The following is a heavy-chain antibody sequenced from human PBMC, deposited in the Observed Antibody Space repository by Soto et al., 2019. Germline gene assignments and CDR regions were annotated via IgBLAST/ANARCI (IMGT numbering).Heavy chain of an antibody. CDR1: GGSISSYY. CDR2: IYHSGST. J-gene: IGHJ6*02. CDR3: ARVDYGVYYYYGMDV. V-gene: IGHV4-4*02. D-gene: IGHD4-17*01. Sequence: SETLSLTCTVSGGSISSYYWSWVRQPPGKGLEWIGEIYHSGSTNYNPSLKSRVTISVDKSKNQFSLKLSSVTAADTALYYCARVDYGVYYYYGMDVWGQGTTITVSS.